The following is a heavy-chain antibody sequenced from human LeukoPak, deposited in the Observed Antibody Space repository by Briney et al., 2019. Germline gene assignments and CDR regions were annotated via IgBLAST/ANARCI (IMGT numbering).Heavy chain of an antibody. D-gene: IGHD3-10*01. Sequence: GGSLRLSCAVSGITLSNYGMSWVRQAPDKGLEWVAVISFDVSDKYYADSVKGRFTISRDNSKNTLYLQMNSLRAEDTAVYYCAKDRGGSGSYLRYYFDYWGQGTLVTVSS. CDR1: GITLSNYG. CDR2: ISFDVSDK. CDR3: AKDRGGSGSYLRYYFDY. V-gene: IGHV3-30*18. J-gene: IGHJ4*02.